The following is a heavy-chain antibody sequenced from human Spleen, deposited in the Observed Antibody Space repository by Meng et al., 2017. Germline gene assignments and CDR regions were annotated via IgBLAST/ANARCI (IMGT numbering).Heavy chain of an antibody. Sequence: ASVKVSCKASGGTFSSYAISWVRQAPGQGLEWMGWINPNSGGTNYAQKFQGRVTMTRDTSISTAYMELSRLRSDDTAVYYCARDVPTRTYYYDSSGYENDYWGQGTLVTVSS. J-gene: IGHJ4*02. CDR2: INPNSGGT. CDR1: GGTFSSYA. V-gene: IGHV1-2*02. CDR3: ARDVPTRTYYYDSSGYENDY. D-gene: IGHD3-22*01.